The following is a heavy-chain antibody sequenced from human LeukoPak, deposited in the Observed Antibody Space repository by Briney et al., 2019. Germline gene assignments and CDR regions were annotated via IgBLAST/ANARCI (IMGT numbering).Heavy chain of an antibody. Sequence: GGSLRLSCAASRFTYSSYGMHWVRQAPGKGLEGVGFIRYDGSNKYYADSLKGRFTISRDNSKDTLYLQMTSLRAEDTALYYCAKDRGRQGYSYGIETGAHFDYWGQGTLVTVFS. CDR1: RFTYSSYG. J-gene: IGHJ4*02. CDR2: IRYDGSNK. D-gene: IGHD5-18*01. CDR3: AKDRGRQGYSYGIETGAHFDY. V-gene: IGHV3-30*02.